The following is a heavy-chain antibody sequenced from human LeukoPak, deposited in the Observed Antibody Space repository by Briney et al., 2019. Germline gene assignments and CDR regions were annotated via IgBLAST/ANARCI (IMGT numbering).Heavy chain of an antibody. D-gene: IGHD1-7*01. CDR2: ISAGGET. CDR1: GFTFGSYA. CDR3: AKKGPITGTTAGFDY. J-gene: IGHJ4*02. V-gene: IGHV3-23*01. Sequence: GGSLRLSCAASGFTFGSYAMNWVRQAPGRGLEWVSIISAGGETHYADSVEGRFTISRDNSKNTLYLQMDSLTAEDTAVYYCAKKGPITGTTAGFDYWGQGTLVTVSS.